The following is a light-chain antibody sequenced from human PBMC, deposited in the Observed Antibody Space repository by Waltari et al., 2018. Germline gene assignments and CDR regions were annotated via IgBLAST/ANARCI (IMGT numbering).Light chain of an antibody. CDR1: SSGAGNYDL. J-gene: IGLJ2*01. V-gene: IGLV2-23*01. CDR3: CSYLGSNTWV. Sequence: QSALTQPASVSGSPGQSITISCTGTSSGAGNYDLVPWYQHHPGRAPKLIIYGANERPSGVSNRFSGSKSGITASLTISGLQAEDEADYYCCSYLGSNTWVFGGGTKLTVL. CDR2: GAN.